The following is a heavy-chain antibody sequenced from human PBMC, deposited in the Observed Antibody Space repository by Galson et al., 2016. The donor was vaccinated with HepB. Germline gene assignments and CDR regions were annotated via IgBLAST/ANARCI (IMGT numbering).Heavy chain of an antibody. D-gene: IGHD2-2*01. J-gene: IGHJ3*02. Sequence: SVKVSCKASGYTFTNYGISWVRQAPGQGLEWMGWISTYNGNTEYEQNVQGRVTMTTDTSTSTAYMEVRGLRFDDTAVYYGATRYCRSARCYGGAFDIWGQGTLVTVSS. CDR1: GYTFTNYG. V-gene: IGHV1-18*01. CDR2: ISTYNGNT. CDR3: ATRYCRSARCYGGAFDI.